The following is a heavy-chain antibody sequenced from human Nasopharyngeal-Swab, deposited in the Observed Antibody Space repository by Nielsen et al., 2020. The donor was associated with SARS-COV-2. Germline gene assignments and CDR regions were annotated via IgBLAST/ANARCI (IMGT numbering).Heavy chain of an antibody. Sequence: SETLSLTCTVSGGSISSGSYYWGWLRQPPGKGLEWIGSIDYGGRTHYNPSLKSRVTISVDTSKNQFSLKLSSVTAADTAVYYCARHPLHDYGDYDLPYYYYYMDVWGKGTTVTVSS. CDR1: GGSISSGSYY. CDR2: IDYGGRT. CDR3: ARHPLHDYGDYDLPYYYYYMDV. D-gene: IGHD4-17*01. V-gene: IGHV4-39*01. J-gene: IGHJ6*03.